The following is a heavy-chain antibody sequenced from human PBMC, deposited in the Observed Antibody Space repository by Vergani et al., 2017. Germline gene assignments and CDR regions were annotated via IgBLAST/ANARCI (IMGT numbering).Heavy chain of an antibody. CDR3: AGCYYYDSSGYCRSWFDP. CDR1: GGSISSYY. J-gene: IGHJ5*02. CDR2: IYYSGST. D-gene: IGHD3-22*01. V-gene: IGHV4-59*01. Sequence: QVQLQESGPGLVKPSETLSLTCTVSGGSISSYYWSWIRQPPGKGLELIGYIYYSGSTNYNPSLKSRVTISVDTSKNQFSLKLSSVTAADTAVYYCAGCYYYDSSGYCRSWFDPWGQGTLVTVSS.